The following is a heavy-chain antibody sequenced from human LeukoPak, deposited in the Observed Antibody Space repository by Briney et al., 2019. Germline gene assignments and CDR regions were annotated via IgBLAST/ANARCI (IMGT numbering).Heavy chain of an antibody. CDR1: GGSISSYY. CDR2: IYTSGST. V-gene: IGHV4-4*07. D-gene: IGHD3-10*01. J-gene: IGHJ5*02. CDR3: AREGFGEPMNNWFDP. Sequence: PSETLSLTCTVSGGSISSYYWSWIRQPAGKGLEWIGRIYTSGSTNYNPSLKSRVTMSVDTSKNQFSLKLSSVTAADTAVYYCAREGFGEPMNNWFDPWGQGILVTVSS.